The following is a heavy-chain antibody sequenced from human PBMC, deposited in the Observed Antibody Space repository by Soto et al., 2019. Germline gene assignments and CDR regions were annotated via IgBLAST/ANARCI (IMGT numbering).Heavy chain of an antibody. J-gene: IGHJ4*02. CDR3: ESSESYDQSDY. D-gene: IGHD3-10*01. CDR1: GGSISGSSYY. CDR2: IFYSGTT. V-gene: IGHV4-39*01. Sequence: SETVSLTXTVSGGSISGSSYYWGWIRQPPGKGLEWIGNIFYSGTTYYNPSLKSRVTISVDTSKNQFSLKLRSVTAADTAVYYCESSESYDQSDYWGQGTLVTVSS.